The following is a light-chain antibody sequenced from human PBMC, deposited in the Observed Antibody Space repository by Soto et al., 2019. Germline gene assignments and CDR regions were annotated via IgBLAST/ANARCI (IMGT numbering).Light chain of an antibody. CDR1: SSDVGGYNY. CDR3: SSYEGSKV. CDR2: EVS. V-gene: IGLV2-8*01. J-gene: IGLJ2*01. Sequence: QSALTRPPSASGSPGQSVTISCIGISSDVGGYNYVSWYQQHPGKAPKLIIYEVSKRPSGVPDRFSGSKSGNTASLTVSGIQAEDEADYYCSSYEGSKVFGGGTQLTVL.